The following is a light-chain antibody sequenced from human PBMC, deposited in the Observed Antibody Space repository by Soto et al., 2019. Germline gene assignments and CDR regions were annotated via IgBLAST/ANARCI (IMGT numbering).Light chain of an antibody. Sequence: EIVMTQSPATLSVSPGERATLSCRASQSVGRNLAWYQQKPGQAPRLLIYGASTRATGIPDRFSGSASGTEFTLTISSLQAEDFAIYSCQEYNHWPPLYFGGGTKVEI. J-gene: IGKJ4*01. V-gene: IGKV3-15*01. CDR2: GAS. CDR3: QEYNHWPPLY. CDR1: QSVGRN.